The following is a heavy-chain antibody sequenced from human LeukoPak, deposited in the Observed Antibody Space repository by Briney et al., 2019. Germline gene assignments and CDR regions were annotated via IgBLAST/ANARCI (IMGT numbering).Heavy chain of an antibody. J-gene: IGHJ6*03. CDR3: ARDPKGIRTPHYYMDV. CDR2: INPNSGGT. Sequence: ASVKVSCKASGYTFTGYYMHWVRQAPGQGLEWMGWINPNSGGTNYAQKFQGRVTMTRDTSISTAYMELSRLRSDDTAVYHCARDPKGIRTPHYYMDVWGKGTTVTVSS. V-gene: IGHV1-2*02. D-gene: IGHD3-10*01. CDR1: GYTFTGYY.